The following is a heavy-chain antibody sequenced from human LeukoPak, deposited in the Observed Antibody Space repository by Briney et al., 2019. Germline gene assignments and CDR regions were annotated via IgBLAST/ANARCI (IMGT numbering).Heavy chain of an antibody. CDR2: RYYSVNT. D-gene: IGHD6-19*01. CDR3: ARHDDIAVFRNGMDV. J-gene: IGHJ6*02. CDR1: GGSFTNYY. Sequence: SSEIPSLTCTVSGGSFTNYYWSWIRLPPGKGLEWIGYRYYSVNTIYNPSLKSRVTMSLDTSKNQFSLTLSSVTAADTAIYYCARHDDIAVFRNGMDVWGPGTTVTVSS. V-gene: IGHV4-59*08.